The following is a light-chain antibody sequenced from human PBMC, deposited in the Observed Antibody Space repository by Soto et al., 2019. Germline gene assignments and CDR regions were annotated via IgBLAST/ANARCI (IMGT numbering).Light chain of an antibody. CDR2: EVS. Sequence: QSALAQPASVSGSPGQSITISCTGTSSDVGRYNYVSWYQQHPGKAPKLMIHEVSYRPSGVSSRFSGSKSGNTASLTISGLQAEDEAEYNCCSYTNRATYVFGTGTKATVL. J-gene: IGLJ1*01. CDR1: SSDVGRYNY. CDR3: CSYTNRATYV. V-gene: IGLV2-14*01.